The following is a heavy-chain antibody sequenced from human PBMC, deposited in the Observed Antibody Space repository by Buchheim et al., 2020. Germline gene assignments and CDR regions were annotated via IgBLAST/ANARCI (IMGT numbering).Heavy chain of an antibody. J-gene: IGHJ4*02. V-gene: IGHV3-33*01. Sequence: QVQLVESGGGVVQPGRSLRLSCAASGFTFSSYGMHWVRQAPGKGLEWVAVIWYDGSNKYYADSVKGRFTISRDNSKNTLYLQMNSLRAEETAVYYCARDWRGGYSHIDYWGQGTL. D-gene: IGHD4-23*01. CDR2: IWYDGSNK. CDR1: GFTFSSYG. CDR3: ARDWRGGYSHIDY.